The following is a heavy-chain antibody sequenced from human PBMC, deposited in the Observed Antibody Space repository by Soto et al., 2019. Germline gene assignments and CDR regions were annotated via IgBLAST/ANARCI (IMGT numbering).Heavy chain of an antibody. CDR2: IDPSDSQT. V-gene: IGHV5-10-1*01. Sequence: GESLKISCKGSGYSFAGYWITWVRQKPGKGLEWMGRIDPSDSQTYYSPSFRGHVTISVTKSITTVFLQWSSLRASDTAMYYCARQIYDADTGPNFQYYFDSWGQGTPVTVSS. D-gene: IGHD5-18*01. J-gene: IGHJ4*02. CDR3: ARQIYDADTGPNFQYYFDS. CDR1: GYSFAGYW.